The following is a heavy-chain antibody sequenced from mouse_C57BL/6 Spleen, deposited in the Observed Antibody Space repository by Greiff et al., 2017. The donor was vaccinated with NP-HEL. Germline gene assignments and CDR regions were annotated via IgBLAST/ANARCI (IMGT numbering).Heavy chain of an antibody. J-gene: IGHJ2*01. CDR3: ARSPIITTVVANFDY. CDR1: GYTFTSYW. V-gene: IGHV1-64*01. D-gene: IGHD1-1*01. CDR2: IHPNSGST. Sequence: QVQLQQPGAELVKPGASVKLSCKASGYTFTSYWMHWVKQRPGQGLEWIGMIHPNSGSTNYNEKFKSKATLTVDKSSSTAYMQLSSLTSEDSAVYYCARSPIITTVVANFDYWGQGTTLTVSS.